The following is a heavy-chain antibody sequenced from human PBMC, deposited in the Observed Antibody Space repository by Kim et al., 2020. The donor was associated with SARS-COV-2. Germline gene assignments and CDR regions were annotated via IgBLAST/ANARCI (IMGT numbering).Heavy chain of an antibody. CDR3: VKSGAGDYVFDY. Sequence: GGSLRLSCAASGFTFSSHSMSWVRQAPGKGLEWVSAISGSGRTLYYLDSVRGRFTISRDNSKNTLYLFMNSLRAEYTAVYYCVKSGAGDYVFDYWGQGTLVTVSS. CDR1: GFTFSSHS. V-gene: IGHV3-23*01. CDR2: ISGSGRTL. J-gene: IGHJ4*02. D-gene: IGHD4-17*01.